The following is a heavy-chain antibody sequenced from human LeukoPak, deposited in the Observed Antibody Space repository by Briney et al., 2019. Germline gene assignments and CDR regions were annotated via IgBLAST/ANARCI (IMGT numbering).Heavy chain of an antibody. Sequence: PSETLSLTCTVSGYSISSGYYWGWIRQPPGKGLEWIGSIYHSGSTYYNPSLKSRVTISVDTSKNQFSLKLSSVTAADTAVYYCARRFVYDFWSGYYSYYFDYWGQGTLVTVSS. D-gene: IGHD3-3*01. CDR3: ARRFVYDFWSGYYSYYFDY. J-gene: IGHJ4*02. CDR2: IYHSGST. V-gene: IGHV4-38-2*02. CDR1: GYSISSGYY.